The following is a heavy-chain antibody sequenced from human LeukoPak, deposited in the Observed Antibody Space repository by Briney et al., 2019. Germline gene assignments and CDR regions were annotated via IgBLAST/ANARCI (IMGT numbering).Heavy chain of an antibody. CDR2: ISSSSSST. J-gene: IGHJ4*02. CDR3: AYWAGTAAGFNGPFDY. D-gene: IGHD6-13*01. Sequence: PGGSLRLSCAASGFTFSSYSMNWVRQAPGKGLEWVSDISSSSSSTYYADSVKGRFTISRDNAKNSLYLQMNSPRAEDTALYYCAYWAGTAAGFNGPFDYWGQGTLVTVSS. CDR1: GFTFSSYS. V-gene: IGHV3-48*01.